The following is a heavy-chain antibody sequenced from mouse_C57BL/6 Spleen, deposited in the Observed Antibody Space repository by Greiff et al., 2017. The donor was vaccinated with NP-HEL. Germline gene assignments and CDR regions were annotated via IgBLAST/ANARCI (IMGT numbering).Heavy chain of an antibody. CDR3: ARCELYGNYGAKDY. CDR2: IDPSDSYT. CDR1: GYTFTSYW. V-gene: IGHV1-59*01. Sequence: QVQLQQPGAELVRPGTSVKLSCKASGYTFTSYWMHWVKQRPGQGLEWIGVIDPSDSYTNYNQKFKGKATLTVDTSSSTAYMQLSSLTSEDSAVYYGARCELYGNYGAKDYWGQGTSVTVSS. J-gene: IGHJ4*01. D-gene: IGHD2-1*01.